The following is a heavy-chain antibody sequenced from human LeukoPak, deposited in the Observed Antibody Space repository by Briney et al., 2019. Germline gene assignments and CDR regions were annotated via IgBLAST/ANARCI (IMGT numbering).Heavy chain of an antibody. CDR2: ISSRGVTI. D-gene: IGHD6-19*01. J-gene: IGHJ6*02. V-gene: IGHV3-48*03. Sequence: PGGSLRLSCAASGFTFSSYEMNWVRQAPGKGLEWVSYISSRGVTIYYADSVKGRFTISRDNAKNSLYLQMNSLRAEDTAVYYCARDAVAGTGSGYCRMDVWGQGTTVTVSS. CDR1: GFTFSSYE. CDR3: ARDAVAGTGSGYCRMDV.